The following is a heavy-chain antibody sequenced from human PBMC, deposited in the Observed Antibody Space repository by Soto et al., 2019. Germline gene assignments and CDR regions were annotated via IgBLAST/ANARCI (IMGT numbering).Heavy chain of an antibody. CDR3: ARDQLRTTLLRFDY. Sequence: QVQLVESGGGVVQPGRSLRLSCVASGFSFSNHDMDWVRQAPGKELEWVASIGYDGNKRYYADSVKGRFTISRDNSMNTLYLQMNSLRADDTAVYYCARDQLRTTLLRFDYWGQGTLVTVSS. CDR2: IGYDGNKR. D-gene: IGHD1-1*01. J-gene: IGHJ4*02. V-gene: IGHV3-33*01. CDR1: GFSFSNHD.